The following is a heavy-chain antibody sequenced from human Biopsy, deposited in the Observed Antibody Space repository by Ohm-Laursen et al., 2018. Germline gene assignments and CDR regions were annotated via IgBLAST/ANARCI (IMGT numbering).Heavy chain of an antibody. CDR1: GGSISSDY. CDR3: ARATNSTGWPYYYFYGMDV. V-gene: IGHV4-59*01. D-gene: IGHD2/OR15-2a*01. Sequence: TLSLTCTVSGGSISSDYWSWIRQTPGKGLEWIGYIYYSGSTNYNPSLKSRVTISVDTSKNQFSLRLNSVTAADTAVYYCARATNSTGWPYYYFYGMDVWGQGITVIVSS. J-gene: IGHJ6*02. CDR2: IYYSGST.